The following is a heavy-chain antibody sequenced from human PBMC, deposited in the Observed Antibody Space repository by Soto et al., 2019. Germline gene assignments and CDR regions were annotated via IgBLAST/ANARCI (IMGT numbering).Heavy chain of an antibody. Sequence: GASVKVSCKASGVTFSSYAISWVRQAPVQGLEWMGWIIPIFGTANYAQKFQGRVTITADESTSTAYMELSSLRSEDTAVYYCARHNYVWGSYRNKQFDYWGQGTLVNVSS. CDR3: ARHNYVWGSYRNKQFDY. CDR1: GVTFSSYA. CDR2: IIPIFGTA. D-gene: IGHD3-16*02. V-gene: IGHV1-69*13. J-gene: IGHJ4*02.